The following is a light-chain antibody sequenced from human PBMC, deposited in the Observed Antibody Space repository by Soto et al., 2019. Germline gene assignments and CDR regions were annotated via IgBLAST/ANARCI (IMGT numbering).Light chain of an antibody. CDR3: QQYGSSPWT. J-gene: IGKJ1*01. CDR2: GDS. V-gene: IGKV3-20*01. Sequence: EIVLTQSPGTLSLSPGERATLSCRASQSVSSSYLAWYQQKPGQAPRLLIYGDSSRATGIPDRFSGSGSGTDFTLTISRLEPEDFAVYYCQQYGSSPWTFGQGTKVEIK. CDR1: QSVSSSY.